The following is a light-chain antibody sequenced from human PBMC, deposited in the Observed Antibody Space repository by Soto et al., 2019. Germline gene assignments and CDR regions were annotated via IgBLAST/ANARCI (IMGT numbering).Light chain of an antibody. Sequence: QSVLTQPASVSESPGQSITISCTGTRNDVGTYNLVTWYQQHPGKAPKLIIYEGNKRPSGVSNRFSASKSGNTASLTISGLLAEDEADYYCCSYAPSRTLLFGGGTKVTVL. CDR1: RNDVGTYNL. CDR2: EGN. V-gene: IGLV2-23*01. CDR3: CSYAPSRTLL. J-gene: IGLJ2*01.